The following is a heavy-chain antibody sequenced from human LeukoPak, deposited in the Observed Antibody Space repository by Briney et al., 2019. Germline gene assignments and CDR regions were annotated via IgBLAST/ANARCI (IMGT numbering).Heavy chain of an antibody. CDR1: GFTFDYYA. V-gene: IGHV3-9*01. J-gene: IGHJ5*02. Sequence: GGSLRLSCAASGFTFDYYAMHWVRHAPGKGLGWVSGISWNSGSIAYAYSVKVRFTISRDNAKNSLYLQMNTPRDEDTDLYYCAKGRSGYYHPDLAWGQGTLVTVSS. D-gene: IGHD3-22*01. CDR2: ISWNSGSI. CDR3: AKGRSGYYHPDLA.